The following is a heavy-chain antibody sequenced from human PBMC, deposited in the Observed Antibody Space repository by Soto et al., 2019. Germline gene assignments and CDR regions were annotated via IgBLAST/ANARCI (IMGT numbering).Heavy chain of an antibody. CDR2: IKQDGSEK. D-gene: IGHD3-3*01. J-gene: IGHJ6*03. Sequence: EVQLVESGGGLVQPGGSLRLSCAASGFTFSSYWMSWVRQAPGKGLEWVANIKQDGSEKYYVDSVKGRFTISRDNAKNSLYLQMNSLRAEDTAVYYCAREGEGDFWSGCYTHYYYMDVWGKGTTVTVSS. CDR1: GFTFSSYW. CDR3: AREGEGDFWSGCYTHYYYMDV. V-gene: IGHV3-7*01.